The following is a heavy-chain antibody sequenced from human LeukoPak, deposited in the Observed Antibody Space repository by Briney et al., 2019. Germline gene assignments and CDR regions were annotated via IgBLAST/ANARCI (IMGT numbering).Heavy chain of an antibody. V-gene: IGHV3-30*02. Sequence: GGSLRLSCEASGFTFRNYHMHWVRQAPGKGLEWVAFIRYDDTNQGYADFVKGRFTISRDNSKNMQYLQMNSLKPEDTAVYYCAKDLSKQHLVGRGGGGYYYYMDVWGKGTTVTISS. CDR2: IRYDDTNQ. J-gene: IGHJ6*03. CDR3: AKDLSKQHLVGRGGGGYYYYMDV. D-gene: IGHD6-13*01. CDR1: GFTFRNYH.